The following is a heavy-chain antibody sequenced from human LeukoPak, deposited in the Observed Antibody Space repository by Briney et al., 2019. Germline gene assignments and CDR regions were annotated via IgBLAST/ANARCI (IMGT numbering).Heavy chain of an antibody. CDR2: IYHSGST. CDR3: ARAYRSSWYANWFDP. CDR1: GGSFSGYY. J-gene: IGHJ5*02. Sequence: SETLSLTCAVYGGSFSGYYWSWIRQPPGKGLEWIGSIYHSGSTYYNPSLKSRVTISVDTSKNQFSLKLSSVTAADTAVYFCARAYRSSWYANWFDPWGQGTLVTVSS. V-gene: IGHV4-34*01. D-gene: IGHD6-13*01.